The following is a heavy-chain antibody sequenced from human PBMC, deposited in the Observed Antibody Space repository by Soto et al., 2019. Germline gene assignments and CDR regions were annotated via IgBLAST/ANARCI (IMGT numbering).Heavy chain of an antibody. CDR3: AREATLSYWYFDL. CDR2: ISSSSSYI. Sequence: EVQLVESGGGLVKPGGSLRLSCAASGFTFSSYSMNWVRQAPGKWLEWVSSISSSSSYIYYADSVKGRFTISRDNAKNSLYLQMNSLRAEDTAVYYCAREATLSYWYFDLWGRGTLVTVSS. J-gene: IGHJ2*01. V-gene: IGHV3-21*01. CDR1: GFTFSSYS. D-gene: IGHD5-12*01.